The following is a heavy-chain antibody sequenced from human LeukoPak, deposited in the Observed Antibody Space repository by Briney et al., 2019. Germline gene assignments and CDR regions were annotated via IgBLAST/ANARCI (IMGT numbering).Heavy chain of an antibody. CDR3: TRAKYQPLLGDY. Sequence: GGSLRLSCAASGFSFSTYTMNWVRQAPGKGLEWLSYISSSSSTISYADSVKGRFTISRDNVKNSLYLQMNSLRDEDTAVYYCTRAKYQPLLGDYWGQGTLVTVSS. J-gene: IGHJ4*02. CDR1: GFSFSTYT. V-gene: IGHV3-48*02. CDR2: ISSSSSTI. D-gene: IGHD2-2*01.